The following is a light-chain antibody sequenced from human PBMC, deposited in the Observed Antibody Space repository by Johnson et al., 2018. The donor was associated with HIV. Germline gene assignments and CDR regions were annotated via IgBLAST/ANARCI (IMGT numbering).Light chain of an antibody. CDR3: GTWDSSLRCGF. J-gene: IGLJ1*01. CDR1: SSNIGNNY. V-gene: IGLV1-51*01. CDR2: DNY. Sequence: QSVLTQPPSVSAAPGQKVTISCSGSSSNIGNNYVSWYQQLPGTAPKLLIYDNYKRPSGTPDRFSGSKSGTSATLGITGLQTGDEADYYFGTWDSSLRCGFFGTGTKVTVL.